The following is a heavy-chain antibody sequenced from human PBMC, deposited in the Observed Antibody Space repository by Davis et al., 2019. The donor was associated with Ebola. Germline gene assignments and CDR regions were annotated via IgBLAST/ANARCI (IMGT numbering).Heavy chain of an antibody. CDR2: INHSGST. CDR1: GGSFSGYY. J-gene: IGHJ5*02. V-gene: IGHV4-34*01. Sequence: MPSETLSLTCAVYGGSFSGYYWSWIRQPPGKGLEWIGEINHSGSTNYNPSLKSRVAISVDTSKNQFSLKLSSVTAADTAVYYCAREVYYYDSSGYYFGWFDPWGQGTLVTVSS. D-gene: IGHD3-22*01. CDR3: AREVYYYDSSGYYFGWFDP.